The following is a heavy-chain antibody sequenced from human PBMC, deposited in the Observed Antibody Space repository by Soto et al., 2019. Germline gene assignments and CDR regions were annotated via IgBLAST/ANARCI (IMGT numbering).Heavy chain of an antibody. CDR3: AKDQRTSGSYYTRDAFDS. CDR1: GFTFSNYA. V-gene: IGHV3-23*01. J-gene: IGHJ3*02. D-gene: IGHD1-26*01. Sequence: GGSLRLSCAASGFTFSNYALSWVRQAPGKGLEWVSAISGSGDSTYYADSVKGRFTISRDNSKNTLYVQMNSLRAEDMAVYYCAKDQRTSGSYYTRDAFDSWGQGTMVTVSS. CDR2: ISGSGDST.